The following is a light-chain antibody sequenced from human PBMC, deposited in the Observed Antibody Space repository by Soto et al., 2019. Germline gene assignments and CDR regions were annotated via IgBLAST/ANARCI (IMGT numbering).Light chain of an antibody. CDR3: SSYTAFSTWV. Sequence: QSALTQPASVSGSPGQSITISCTGTSNDVGGYNYVSWYQQHPGKAPQLIIYEVSNRPSGVSYRFSGSKSGDTASLTISELQAEDGADYYCSSYTAFSTWVFGGGTKLTVL. J-gene: IGLJ3*02. CDR2: EVS. V-gene: IGLV2-14*01. CDR1: SNDVGGYNY.